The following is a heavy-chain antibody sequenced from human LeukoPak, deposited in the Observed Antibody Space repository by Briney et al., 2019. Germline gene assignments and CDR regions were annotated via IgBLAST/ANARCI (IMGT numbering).Heavy chain of an antibody. J-gene: IGHJ4*01. CDR1: GFNFNNYD. D-gene: IGHD3-10*01. Sequence: GGSLRLSCAASGFNFNNYDMSWVRQAPGQGLEWVSAISGSDGRTYYADSVKGRFTISRDNSKNTLFLQMSSLSADDTALYYCAKGRLQEGTVFRGVITPVDYWGHGTLATVTS. V-gene: IGHV3-23*01. CDR3: AKGRLQEGTVFRGVITPVDY. CDR2: ISGSDGRT.